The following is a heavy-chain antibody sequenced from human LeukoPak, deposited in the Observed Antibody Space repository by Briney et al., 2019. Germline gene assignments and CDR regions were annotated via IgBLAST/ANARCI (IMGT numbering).Heavy chain of an antibody. CDR1: GYTFTSYG. CDR2: ISAYNGNT. V-gene: IGHV1-18*01. Sequence: GASVKLSCKASGYTFTSYGISWVRQAPGQGPEGMGWISAYNGNTNYAQKLQGRVTMTTNTSTSTAYMELRSLRSDDTAVYYCAREYGYYDSSGYYSDYWGQGTLVTVSS. J-gene: IGHJ4*02. D-gene: IGHD3-22*01. CDR3: AREYGYYDSSGYYSDY.